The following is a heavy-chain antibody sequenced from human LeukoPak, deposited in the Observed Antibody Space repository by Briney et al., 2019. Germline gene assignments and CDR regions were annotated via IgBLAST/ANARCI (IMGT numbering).Heavy chain of an antibody. D-gene: IGHD3-10*01. CDR3: ARHGGYYYYYGMDV. J-gene: IGHJ6*02. V-gene: IGHV4-39*01. CDR1: GGSISSSSYY. Sequence: SETLSLTCTVSGGSISSSSYYWGWIRQPPGKGLEWIGSIYYSGSTYYNPSLKSRVTISVDTSKNQFSLKLSSVTDADTAVYYCARHGGYYYYYGMDVWGQGTTVTVSS. CDR2: IYYSGST.